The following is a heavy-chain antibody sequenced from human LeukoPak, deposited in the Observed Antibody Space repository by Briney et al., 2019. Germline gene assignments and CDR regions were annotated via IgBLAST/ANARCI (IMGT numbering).Heavy chain of an antibody. Sequence: PGGSLRLSCAASGFTFLSYSMHWVRQGPGKGLEYVSAISSDGTSTYYASSMKGRISISRDNFKNTLYLQMGSLRVEDMAVYYCARGGGSYQGDAFDIWGHGTVVTVSS. CDR2: ISSDGTST. CDR1: GFTFLSYS. V-gene: IGHV3-64*01. J-gene: IGHJ3*02. CDR3: ARGGGSYQGDAFDI. D-gene: IGHD1-26*01.